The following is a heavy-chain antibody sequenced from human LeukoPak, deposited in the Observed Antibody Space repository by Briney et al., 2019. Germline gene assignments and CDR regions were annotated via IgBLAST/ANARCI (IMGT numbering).Heavy chain of an antibody. V-gene: IGHV3-30*14. CDR3: AAQDTAMGTDY. CDR1: GFTFSSYA. J-gene: IGHJ4*02. CDR2: ISYDGSNK. Sequence: PGGSLRLSCAASGFTFSSYAMHWVRQAPGKGLEWVAVISYDGSNKYYADSVKGRFTISRDNSKNTVYLLMNSLRAEDTAVHYCAAQDTAMGTDYWGQGTLVTVSS. D-gene: IGHD5-18*01.